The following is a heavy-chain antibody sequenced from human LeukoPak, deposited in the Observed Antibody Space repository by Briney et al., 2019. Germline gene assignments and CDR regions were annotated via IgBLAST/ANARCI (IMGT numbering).Heavy chain of an antibody. V-gene: IGHV3-33*06. CDR1: GFTFSSCG. J-gene: IGHJ5*02. CDR2: IWYDGSNK. D-gene: IGHD3-22*01. CDR3: AKGSSGYFADL. Sequence: GGSLRLSCAASGFTFSSCGMHWVRQAPGKGLEWVAVIWYDGSNKYYADSVKGRFTISRDNSKNTLYLQMNSLRAEDTALYYCAKGSSGYFADLWGQGTLVTVSS.